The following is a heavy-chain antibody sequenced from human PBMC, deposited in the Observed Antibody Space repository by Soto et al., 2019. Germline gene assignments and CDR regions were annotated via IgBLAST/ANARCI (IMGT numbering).Heavy chain of an antibody. D-gene: IGHD2-21*02. CDR3: AAVDDFPS. CDR1: ISLDY. V-gene: IGHV4-59*01. Sequence: PSVILSLTCSVPISLDYWNWIRQPPGKGLEWIASIYDNGHINYNSALKSRLSIFLDKATQQISLNLTSVTAADTAVYYCAAVDDFPSWGHGIRVTVS. CDR2: IYDNGHI. J-gene: IGHJ5*01.